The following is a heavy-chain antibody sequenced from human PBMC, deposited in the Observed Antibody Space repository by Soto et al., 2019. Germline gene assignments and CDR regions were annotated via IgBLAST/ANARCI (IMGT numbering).Heavy chain of an antibody. CDR2: VFYSGSD. Sequence: QVQLQESGPGLVKPSETLSLTCTVSGGSVSSGNHYWSWIRQPPGKELEFIAYVFYSGSDNYNPSLTSRXXTXIXXSKNQFSLTLRSVTAADTAVYYCARGRGYGYGIDYWGQGALVTVSS. J-gene: IGHJ4*02. V-gene: IGHV4-61*01. CDR3: ARGRGYGYGIDY. CDR1: GGSVSSGNHY. D-gene: IGHD5-18*01.